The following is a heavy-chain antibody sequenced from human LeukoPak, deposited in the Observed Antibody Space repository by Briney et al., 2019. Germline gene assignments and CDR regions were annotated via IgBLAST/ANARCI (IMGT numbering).Heavy chain of an antibody. CDR2: NYYTGST. CDR1: GGSITSGDYY. CDR3: ARDGRGYCSTTSCYEVDS. D-gene: IGHD2-2*01. Sequence: PSETLSLTCTVSGGSITSGDYYWSWIRQPPGKGLEWIGYNYYTGSTYYSPSLKSRLTISIDTSKNQFSLKLSSVTAADTAVYYCARDGRGYCSTTSCYEVDSWGQGTLVTVSA. V-gene: IGHV4-30-4*01. J-gene: IGHJ4*02.